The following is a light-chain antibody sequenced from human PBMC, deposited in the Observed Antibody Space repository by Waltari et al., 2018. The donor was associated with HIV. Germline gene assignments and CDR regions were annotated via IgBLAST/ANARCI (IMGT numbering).Light chain of an antibody. J-gene: IGLJ2*01. Sequence: SSRLTQPPSVSVAPGETATITCGAINIERKSVHWYQQKAEQAPVVVMSYDTDRPAGIAERFSGFNSGHSATLIISRVGAGDEADYYCQVWDSATDHVLFGGGTRLTVL. CDR3: QVWDSATDHVL. CDR1: NIERKS. V-gene: IGLV3-21*04. CDR2: YDT.